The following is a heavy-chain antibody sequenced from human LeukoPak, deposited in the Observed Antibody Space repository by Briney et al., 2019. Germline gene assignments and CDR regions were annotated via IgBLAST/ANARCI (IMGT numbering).Heavy chain of an antibody. V-gene: IGHV3-23*01. Sequence: PGGSLRLSCAASGFTFSNYAMSWVRQAPGKGLEWVSSISGNGGYTYYADSVKGRFTISRDNSKNTLYLQMNSLRAEDTAVYYCAKEGYGCYVDCFDYWGQGTLVTVSS. CDR3: AKEGYGCYVDCFDY. D-gene: IGHD5-12*01. CDR1: GFTFSNYA. CDR2: ISGNGGYT. J-gene: IGHJ4*02.